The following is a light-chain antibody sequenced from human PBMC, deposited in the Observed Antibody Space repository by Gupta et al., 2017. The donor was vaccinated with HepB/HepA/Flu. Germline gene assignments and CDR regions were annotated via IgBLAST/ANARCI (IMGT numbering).Light chain of an antibody. CDR1: QSVSSY. V-gene: IGKV3-11*01. CDR2: DAS. Sequence: EIVLTQSPATLSLSPGERATLSCRASQSVSSYLAWYQQKPGQAPRLLIYDASIRATGIQARCSGSGDGTDFTLTMSSREPEDFAVYYCQQLSDAPAMCSFGQGTKMEIK. J-gene: IGKJ2*04. CDR3: QQLSDAPAMCS.